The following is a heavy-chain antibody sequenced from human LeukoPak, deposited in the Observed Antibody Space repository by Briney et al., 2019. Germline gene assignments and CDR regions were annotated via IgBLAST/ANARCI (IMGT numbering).Heavy chain of an antibody. CDR3: ATLPHMRVAGTAGP. Sequence: GGSLRLSCAASGFTVSDYSMNWVRQAPGKGLEWLSSISSSSTYIYYADSVKGRFTVSRDNAKKSLYLQMNSLRAEDTAVYYCATLPHMRVAGTAGPWGQGTLVTVSS. CDR1: GFTVSDYS. D-gene: IGHD6-19*01. J-gene: IGHJ5*02. CDR2: ISSSSTYI. V-gene: IGHV3-21*01.